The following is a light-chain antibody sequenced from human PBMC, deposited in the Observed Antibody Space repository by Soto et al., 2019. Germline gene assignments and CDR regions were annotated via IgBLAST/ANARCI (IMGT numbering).Light chain of an antibody. J-gene: IGLJ2*01. Sequence: NFMLTQPHSVSESPGKTVTISCTRSSGSIASNYVQWYQQRPGSAPTTLIYEDNQRPSGVPDRFSGSIDSSSNSASLTISGLKTEDEADYFFQSYDSSIHYVVFGGGTQLTVL. CDR2: EDN. CDR3: QSYDSSIHYVV. V-gene: IGLV6-57*04. CDR1: SGSIASNY.